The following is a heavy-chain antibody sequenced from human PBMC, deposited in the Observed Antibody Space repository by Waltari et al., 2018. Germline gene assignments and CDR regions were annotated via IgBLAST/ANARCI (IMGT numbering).Heavy chain of an antibody. Sequence: QVQLVQSGAEVKKPGASVKVSCKASGYTFTGYYMHWVRQAPGQGLEWMGWINPNSGGTNYAQKFQGRVTMTRDTSISTAYMELSRLRSDDTAVYYCARDRRAIVVPYAFDIWGQGTMVTVSS. D-gene: IGHD3-22*01. V-gene: IGHV1-2*02. J-gene: IGHJ3*02. CDR1: GYTFTGYY. CDR2: INPNSGGT. CDR3: ARDRRAIVVPYAFDI.